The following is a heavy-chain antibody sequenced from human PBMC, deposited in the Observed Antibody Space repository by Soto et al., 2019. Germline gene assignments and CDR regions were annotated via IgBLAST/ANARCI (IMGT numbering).Heavy chain of an antibody. J-gene: IGHJ4*02. CDR3: ARSRITGTTWSFDK. CDR1: GYSFTNYW. CDR2: IYPGDSDA. V-gene: IGHV5-51*01. D-gene: IGHD1-20*01. Sequence: PGESLKISCKASGYSFTNYWIGWVRQMPGKGLEWMAIIYPGDSDARYRPSFQGQVTISVDKSINTAYLQWSSLKASGTAMYYCARSRITGTTWSFDKWGQGTLVTVSS.